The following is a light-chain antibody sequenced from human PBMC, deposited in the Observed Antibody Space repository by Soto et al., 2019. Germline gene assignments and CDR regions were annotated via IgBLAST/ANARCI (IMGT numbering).Light chain of an antibody. J-gene: IGKJ1*01. CDR2: AAS. CDR1: QSVLYSSNNKNY. Sequence: DIVITQSPDSLAVSLGERATINCKSSQSVLYSSNNKNYLAWYQQKPGKAPKLLIYAASTLQSGVPSRFSGSGSGTDFTLTISSLQPEDFTTYYCQQTYNTRRTFGQGTKVDIK. CDR3: QQTYNTRRT. V-gene: IGKV4-1*01.